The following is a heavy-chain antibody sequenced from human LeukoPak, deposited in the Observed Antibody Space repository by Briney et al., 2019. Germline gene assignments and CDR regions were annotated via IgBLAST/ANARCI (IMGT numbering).Heavy chain of an antibody. J-gene: IGHJ6*03. CDR2: IIPIFGTA. CDR3: ARDRGASTVTTRSYYYYMDV. V-gene: IGHV1-69*05. CDR1: GGTFSSYA. D-gene: IGHD4-11*01. Sequence: ASAKVSCKASGGTFSSYAISWVRQAPGQGLEWMGGIIPIFGTANYAQKFQGRVTITTDESTSTAHMELSSLRSEDTAVYYCARDRGASTVTTRSYYYYMDVWGKGTTVTVSS.